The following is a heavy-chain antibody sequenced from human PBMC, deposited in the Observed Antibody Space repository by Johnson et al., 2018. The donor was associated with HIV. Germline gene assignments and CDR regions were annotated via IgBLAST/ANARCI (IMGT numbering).Heavy chain of an antibody. CDR3: AKDLGEREGEVCASDYYDFGRELPCQDPRGVVGAFDI. CDR1: GFTFSSYA. V-gene: IGHV3-30*04. CDR2: ISFAGVTT. Sequence: QVQLVESGGGVVQPGRSLRLSCAASGFTFSSYAMHWVRQAPVKGLEWVAVISFAGVTTYDADSWRGRFTMSRANSKGTVSLQMDDMRHRDTALYHCAKDLGEREGEVCASDYYDFGRELPCQDPRGVVGAFDIWGQGTMVTVSS. J-gene: IGHJ3*02. D-gene: IGHD3-3*01.